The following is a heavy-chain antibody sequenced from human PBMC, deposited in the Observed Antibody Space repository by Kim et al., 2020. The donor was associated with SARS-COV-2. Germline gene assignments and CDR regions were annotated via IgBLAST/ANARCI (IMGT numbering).Heavy chain of an antibody. Sequence: SETLSLTCTVSGGSISNGSYYWTWIRHLPGNGLEWIGYIYYSGSTYYNPSLNSRLNITVDTSNNQFSLKLSSVTAADTAVYYFARGTGGVFYFYYMDVWGKGTTVTVSS. D-gene: IGHD2-2*01. CDR3: ARGTGGVFYFYYMDV. J-gene: IGHJ6*03. CDR2: IYYSGST. CDR1: GGSISNGSYY. V-gene: IGHV4-31*03.